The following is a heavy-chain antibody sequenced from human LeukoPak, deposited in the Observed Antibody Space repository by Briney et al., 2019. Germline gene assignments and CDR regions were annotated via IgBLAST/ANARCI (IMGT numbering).Heavy chain of an antibody. Sequence: SETLSLTCAVYGGSFSGYYWSWIRQPPGKGLEWIGEINHSGSTNYDPSLKSRVTISVGTSKNQFSLKLSSVTAADTAVYYGARGGGPELRGRFYYYHYMDVWGKGTTVTVSS. CDR2: INHSGST. CDR1: GGSFSGYY. V-gene: IGHV4-34*01. CDR3: ARGGGPELRGRFYYYHYMDV. J-gene: IGHJ6*03. D-gene: IGHD1-7*01.